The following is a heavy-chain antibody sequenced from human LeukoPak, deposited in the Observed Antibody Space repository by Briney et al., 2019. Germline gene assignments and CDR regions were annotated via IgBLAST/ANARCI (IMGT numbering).Heavy chain of an antibody. Sequence: PETLSLTCAVSGASISGSGYYWGWIRQPPGKGLEWIGNIYYSGGTYYNASLQSRVTISIDTSKNQFSLRLNSVTAADTAMYYCAKSGGSGLIDYWGQGTLVTVSS. D-gene: IGHD6-25*01. CDR2: IYYSGGT. CDR3: AKSGGSGLIDY. J-gene: IGHJ4*02. V-gene: IGHV4-39*01. CDR1: GASISGSGYY.